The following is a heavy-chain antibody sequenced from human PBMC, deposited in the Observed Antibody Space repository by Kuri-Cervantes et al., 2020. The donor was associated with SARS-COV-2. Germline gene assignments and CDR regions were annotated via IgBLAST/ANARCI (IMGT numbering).Heavy chain of an antibody. CDR3: AREGWSGYSHQYYFDY. Sequence: GESLKISCAASGFTFSSYAMHWVRQAPGKGLEWVAVISYDGSNKYYADSVKGRFTISRDNSKNTLYLQMNSLRAEDTAVYYCAREGWSGYSHQYYFDYWGQGTLVTDSS. J-gene: IGHJ4*02. CDR1: GFTFSSYA. V-gene: IGHV3-30-3*01. D-gene: IGHD3-3*01. CDR2: ISYDGSNK.